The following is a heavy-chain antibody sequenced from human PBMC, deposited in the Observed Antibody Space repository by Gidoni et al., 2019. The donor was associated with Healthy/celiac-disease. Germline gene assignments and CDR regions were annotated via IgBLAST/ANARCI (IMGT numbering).Heavy chain of an antibody. CDR2: SSGSGGST. V-gene: IGHV3-23*04. CDR1: GFTFSSYA. Sequence: EVKLVESGGGLVQPGGSLRLSCAASGFTFSSYAMSWVRQAPGKGLEWVSASSGSGGSTYYADSVKGRFTISRDNSTNTLYLQMNSLRAEDTAVEYCAKDRGRGAPEINCFDPWGQGTLVTVSS. CDR3: AKDRGRGAPEINCFDP. J-gene: IGHJ5*02. D-gene: IGHD3-10*01.